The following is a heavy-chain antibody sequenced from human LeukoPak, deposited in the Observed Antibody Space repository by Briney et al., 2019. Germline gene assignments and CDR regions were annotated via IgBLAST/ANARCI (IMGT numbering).Heavy chain of an antibody. D-gene: IGHD3-3*01. Sequence: KPGGSLRLSCKGSGYTFSSYWIGWVRQMPGKGLEWMGIIYPGDSDTRYCPSLQGQVTISVDTSIGTAYLQWSSLKASDTAIYYCARQNDFRLDYWGQGTLVTVSS. V-gene: IGHV5-51*01. CDR2: IYPGDSDT. CDR1: GYTFSSYW. CDR3: ARQNDFRLDY. J-gene: IGHJ4*02.